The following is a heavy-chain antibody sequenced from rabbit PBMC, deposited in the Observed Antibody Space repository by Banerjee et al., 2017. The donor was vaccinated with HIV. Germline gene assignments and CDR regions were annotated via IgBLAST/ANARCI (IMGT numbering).Heavy chain of an antibody. V-gene: IGHV1S40*01. D-gene: IGHD2-1*01. CDR2: IYTSSGGT. J-gene: IGHJ4*01. Sequence: QSLEESGGDLVKPGASLTLTCTASGFSFSSSYYMCWVRQAPGKGLELIACIYTSSGGTYYASWAKGRFTISKPSSTTVPLQMTSLTAADTATYFCARGSAAMTMVITGYYLSLWGPGTLVTVS. CDR1: GFSFSSSYY. CDR3: ARGSAAMTMVITGYYLSL.